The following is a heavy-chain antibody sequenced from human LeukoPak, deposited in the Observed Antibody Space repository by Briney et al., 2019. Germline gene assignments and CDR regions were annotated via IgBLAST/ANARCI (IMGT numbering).Heavy chain of an antibody. D-gene: IGHD3-22*01. CDR3: AKDPSSGVIVVVTPLV. CDR2: SCTAFST. V-gene: IGHV3-23*01. Sequence: GGSLGLSCAASGFTFSSYGMSWVRQAPGKGLEGVSISCTAFSTYYADSVKGRFTISRDDSKNTLYLQMNSLRVEDTAVYYCAKDPSSGVIVVVTPLVWGQGTLVTVSS. CDR1: GFTFSSYG. J-gene: IGHJ4*02.